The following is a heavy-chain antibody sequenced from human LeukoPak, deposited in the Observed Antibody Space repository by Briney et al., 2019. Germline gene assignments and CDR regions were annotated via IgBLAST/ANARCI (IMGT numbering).Heavy chain of an antibody. CDR2: IYSGGST. V-gene: IGHV3-53*01. D-gene: IGHD1-26*01. Sequence: GGSLRLSCAASGFTVSSNYMSWVRQAPGKGLEWVSVIYSGGSTYYADSVKGRFTISRDNSKNTLYLQMNSLRAEDTAVYYCARDRRVGAFDYWGKETLVTVSS. CDR1: GFTVSSNY. J-gene: IGHJ4*02. CDR3: ARDRRVGAFDY.